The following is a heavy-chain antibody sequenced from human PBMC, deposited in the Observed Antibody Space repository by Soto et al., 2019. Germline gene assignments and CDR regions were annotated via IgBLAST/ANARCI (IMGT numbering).Heavy chain of an antibody. CDR1: GGTFSSYA. J-gene: IGHJ1*01. D-gene: IGHD2-2*01. Sequence: QVQLVQSGAEVKKPGSSVKVSCKASGGTFSSYAISWVRQAPGQGLEWMGGIIPIFGTANYAQKFQGRVTITADESTSTAYMALSSLRCEDTAVYYCASEKARGYCISTCCYEYFQHWGQGTLVTVSS. CDR3: ASEKARGYCISTCCYEYFQH. V-gene: IGHV1-69*12. CDR2: IIPIFGTA.